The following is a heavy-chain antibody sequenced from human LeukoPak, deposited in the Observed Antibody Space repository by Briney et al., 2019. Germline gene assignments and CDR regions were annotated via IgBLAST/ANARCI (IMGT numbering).Heavy chain of an antibody. Sequence: PSGTLSLTCTVSGGSISSNYWSWSRQPPGKGLEWIGYIYYSGSTNYNPSLKSRVTISVDTSKNQFSLKLSSVTAADTAVYYCAGYIVVVVAATRGWFDPWGQGTLVTVSS. CDR3: AGYIVVVVAATRGWFDP. J-gene: IGHJ5*02. CDR2: IYYSGST. D-gene: IGHD2-15*01. CDR1: GGSISSNY. V-gene: IGHV4-59*08.